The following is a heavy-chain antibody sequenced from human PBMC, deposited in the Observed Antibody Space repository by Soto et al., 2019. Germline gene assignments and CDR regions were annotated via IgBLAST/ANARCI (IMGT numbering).Heavy chain of an antibody. J-gene: IGHJ5*02. CDR3: AKDLTRQLAYWLDP. CDR2: INAHSGGT. D-gene: IGHD6-6*01. Sequence: ASVTVSSKASGFSFTGDYIHWLRQAPGQGLEWMGWINAHSGGTEYAQKFQGRVTLTRDTSIATAYLTPTSLTSDDTALYYCAKDLTRQLAYWLDPWGQGTQVTVSS. V-gene: IGHV1-2*02. CDR1: GFSFTGDY.